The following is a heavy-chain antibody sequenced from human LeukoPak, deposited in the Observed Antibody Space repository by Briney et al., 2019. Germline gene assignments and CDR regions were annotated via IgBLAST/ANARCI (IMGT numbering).Heavy chain of an antibody. CDR3: ANNYDSSGYYFDY. J-gene: IGHJ4*02. D-gene: IGHD3-22*01. CDR1: GFTFSSYG. V-gene: IGHV3-30*02. CDR2: IRYDGSNK. Sequence: GGSLRLSCAASGFTFSSYGMHWVRQAPGKGLEWVAFIRYDGSNKYYADSVKGRFTISRDNSKNTLYLQMNSLRAEDTAVYYCANNYDSSGYYFDYWGQGTLVTVSS.